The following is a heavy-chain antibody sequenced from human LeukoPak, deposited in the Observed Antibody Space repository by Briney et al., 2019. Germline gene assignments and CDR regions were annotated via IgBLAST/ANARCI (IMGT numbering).Heavy chain of an antibody. Sequence: GASVKVSCKASGGTFSSYAISWVRQAPGQGLEWMGRIIPIFGIANYAQKFQGRVTMTRNTSISTAYMELSSLRSEDTAVYYCARGNSPRRKRPLYYYGMDVWGQGTTVTVSS. CDR3: ARGNSPRRKRPLYYYGMDV. V-gene: IGHV1-69*04. CDR2: IIPIFGIA. J-gene: IGHJ6*02. CDR1: GGTFSSYA. D-gene: IGHD1-1*01.